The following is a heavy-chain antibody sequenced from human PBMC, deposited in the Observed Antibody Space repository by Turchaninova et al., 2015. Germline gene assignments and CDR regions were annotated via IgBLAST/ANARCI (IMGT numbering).Heavy chain of an antibody. Sequence: QITLKESGPTLVKPTQTLTLTCTFSGFSLSTSGVGVGWIRQPPGKALEWLALISWADGKRYRPSLNSSTPFTQDTSQNQRVPTITNMDHVDTAKYYGAHTTVQKKGFGELLRPHFVYWGQGTLVTVSS. D-gene: IGHD3-10*01. CDR1: GFSLSTSGVG. J-gene: IGHJ4*02. CDR3: AHTTVQKKGFGELLRPHFVY. V-gene: IGHV2-5*02. CDR2: ISWADGK.